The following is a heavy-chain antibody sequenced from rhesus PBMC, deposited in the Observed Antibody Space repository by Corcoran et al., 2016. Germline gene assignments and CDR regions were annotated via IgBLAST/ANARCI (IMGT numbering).Heavy chain of an antibody. D-gene: IGHD3-3*01. CDR1: GGSISNYY. CDR2: IGGGSGST. J-gene: IGHJ1*01. CDR3: IRDRAPGYYNDY. Sequence: QVQLQESGQGLVKPSETLSLTCAVSGGSISNYYWNWIRQPPGKGLEWSGYIGGGSGSTYYNPSLKSRVTISTDTSKNQFSLKLTSVTVADTAVYFCIRDRAPGYYNDYWGQGALVTVSS. V-gene: IGHV4-165*02.